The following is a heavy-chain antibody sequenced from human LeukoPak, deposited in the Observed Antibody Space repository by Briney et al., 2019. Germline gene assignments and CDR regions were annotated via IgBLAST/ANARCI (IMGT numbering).Heavy chain of an antibody. J-gene: IGHJ5*02. V-gene: IGHV4-4*07. Sequence: PSETLSLTCTVSGGSISSYYWSWIRQPAGKGLEWIGRIYTSGSTNYNPSLKSRVIMSVDTSKNHFSLKLNSVTAADTAVYYCARGGGLVATHWSDPWGQGTLVTVSS. CDR2: IYTSGST. D-gene: IGHD5-12*01. CDR3: ARGGGLVATHWSDP. CDR1: GGSISSYY.